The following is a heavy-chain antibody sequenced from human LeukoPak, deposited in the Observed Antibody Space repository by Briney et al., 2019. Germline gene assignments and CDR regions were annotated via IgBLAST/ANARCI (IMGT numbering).Heavy chain of an antibody. D-gene: IGHD5-24*01. CDR1: GFTFSSYG. CDR3: AKGWLQLYYFDY. Sequence: GGSLRLSCAASGFTFSSYGMHWVRQAPGKGLEWVAFIRYDGSNKYYADSVKGRFTISRDNSKNTLYLQTNSLRAEDTAVYYCAKGWLQLYYFDYWGQGTLVTVSS. CDR2: IRYDGSNK. J-gene: IGHJ4*02. V-gene: IGHV3-30*02.